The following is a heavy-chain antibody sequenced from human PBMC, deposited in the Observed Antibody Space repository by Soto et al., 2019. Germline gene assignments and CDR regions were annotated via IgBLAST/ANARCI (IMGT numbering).Heavy chain of an antibody. D-gene: IGHD1-26*01. CDR1: GYSISSGYY. V-gene: IGHV4-38-2*02. CDR2: IYHSGST. J-gene: IGHJ4*02. Sequence: SGTLSLTCAVSGYSISSGYYWGWIRQPPGKGLEWIGSIYHSGSTYYNPSLKSRVTISVDTSKNQFSLKLSSVTAADTAVYYCARDFSRDGSYYDYWGQGTLVTVSS. CDR3: ARDFSRDGSYYDY.